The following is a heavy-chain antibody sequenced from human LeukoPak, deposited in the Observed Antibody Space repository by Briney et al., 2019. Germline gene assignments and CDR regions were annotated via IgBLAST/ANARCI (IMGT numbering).Heavy chain of an antibody. J-gene: IGHJ4*02. CDR2: IRCSGENT. V-gene: IGHV3-23*01. D-gene: IGHD3-10*01. Sequence: GGSLRLSCGVSVLTLSTYRMRWVPQAPGKGLEWVSGIRCSGENTHYADPVKRRHSHSRDNSKNTQYLQKNNVRVGDTAVYYCAKYGRYLGQGTHLTDSS. CDR1: VLTLSTYR. CDR3: AKYGRY.